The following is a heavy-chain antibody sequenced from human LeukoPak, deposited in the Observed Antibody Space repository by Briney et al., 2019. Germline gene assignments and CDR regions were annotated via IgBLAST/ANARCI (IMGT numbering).Heavy chain of an antibody. Sequence: SETLSLTCTVSGDSINSSDYYWGWIRQPPGKGLEWIGTVYYTGSTYYKPSLKSRLTISVDRSKNHFSLKMNSVTAADTGVYYCARHGNWDPFDYWGQGILVTVSS. J-gene: IGHJ4*02. D-gene: IGHD7-27*01. CDR1: GDSINSSDYY. CDR3: ARHGNWDPFDY. V-gene: IGHV4-39*01. CDR2: VYYTGST.